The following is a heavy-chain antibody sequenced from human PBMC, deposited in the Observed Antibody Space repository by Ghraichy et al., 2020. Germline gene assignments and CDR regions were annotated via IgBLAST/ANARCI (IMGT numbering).Heavy chain of an antibody. CDR3: ASARSGSYYNPFFDY. CDR2: ISGSGGST. CDR1: GFTFSSYA. Sequence: GESLNISCAASGFTFSSYAMSWVRQAPGKGLEWVSAISGSGGSTYYADSVKGRFTISRDNSKNTLYLQMNSLRAEDTAVYYCASARSGSYYNPFFDYWGQGTLVTVSS. J-gene: IGHJ4*02. D-gene: IGHD3-10*01. V-gene: IGHV3-23*01.